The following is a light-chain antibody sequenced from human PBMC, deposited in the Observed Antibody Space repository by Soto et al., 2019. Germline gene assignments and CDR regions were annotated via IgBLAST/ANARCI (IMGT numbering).Light chain of an antibody. J-gene: IGKJ1*01. V-gene: IGKV3-20*01. Sequence: EIVLTQSPGTRSLSPGERATLSCRASQSVSSSYLAWYQQKPGQAPRLLIYGASSRATGIPDRFSGSGSGTDFTLTISRLEPEDFAVYYCQQYGSSPMTFGQETKVDI. CDR1: QSVSSSY. CDR2: GAS. CDR3: QQYGSSPMT.